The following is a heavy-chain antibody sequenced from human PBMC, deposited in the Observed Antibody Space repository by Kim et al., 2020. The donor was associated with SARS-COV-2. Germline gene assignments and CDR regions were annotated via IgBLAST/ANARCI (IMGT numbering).Heavy chain of an antibody. CDR1: GYSFTSYW. CDR3: ARGRTRVAGYYDFCSGSYGMDV. Sequence: GESLKISCKGSGYSFTSYWIGWVRQMPGKGLEWMGIIYPGDSDTRYSPSFQGQVTISADKSISTAYLQWSSLKASDTAMYYCARGRTRVAGYYDFCSGSYGMDVWGQGTTVTVSS. D-gene: IGHD3-3*01. J-gene: IGHJ6*02. CDR2: IYPGDSDT. V-gene: IGHV5-51*01.